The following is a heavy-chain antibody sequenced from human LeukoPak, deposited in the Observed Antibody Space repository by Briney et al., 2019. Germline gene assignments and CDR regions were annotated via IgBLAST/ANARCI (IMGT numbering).Heavy chain of an antibody. J-gene: IGHJ6*03. CDR3: ATSSRIGAYYYMDV. CDR1: GFTVSSNY. D-gene: IGHD3-3*01. Sequence: GGSLRLSCAASGFTVSSNYMSWVRQAPGKGLEWVSVIYSGGSTYYADSVKGRFTISRDNSKNTLYLQMNSLRAEDTAVYYCATSSRIGAYYYMDVWGKGTTVTISS. V-gene: IGHV3-53*01. CDR2: IYSGGST.